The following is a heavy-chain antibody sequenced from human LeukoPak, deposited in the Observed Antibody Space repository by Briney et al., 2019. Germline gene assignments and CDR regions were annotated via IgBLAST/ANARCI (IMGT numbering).Heavy chain of an antibody. V-gene: IGHV4-59*01. CDR1: GGSISSYY. CDR2: IYYSGST. CDR3: ARVFPSPGY. J-gene: IGHJ4*02. Sequence: PSETLSLTCPVSGGSISSYYWSWIRQPPGKGLEWIGYIYYSGSTNYNPSLKSRVTISVDTSKNQFSLKLSSVTAADTAVYYCARVFPSPGYWGQGTLVTVSS. D-gene: IGHD1-14*01.